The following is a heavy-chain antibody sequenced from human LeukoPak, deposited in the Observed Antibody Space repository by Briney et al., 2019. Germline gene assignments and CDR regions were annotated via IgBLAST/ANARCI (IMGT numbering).Heavy chain of an antibody. CDR1: GGSISSGAYY. CDR2: IYTSGST. J-gene: IGHJ4*02. D-gene: IGHD2-15*01. Sequence: PSETLSLTCTVSGGSISSGAYYWSWIRQPAGKGLEWIGRIYTSGSTNYNPSLKSRITISVDTSKNQFSLKLSSVTAADTAVYYCARNSCPSGSCYDNRGYFDYWGQGTLVTVSS. V-gene: IGHV4-61*02. CDR3: ARNSCPSGSCYDNRGYFDY.